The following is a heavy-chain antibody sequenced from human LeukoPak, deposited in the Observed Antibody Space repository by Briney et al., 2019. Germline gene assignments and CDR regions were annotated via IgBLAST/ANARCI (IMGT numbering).Heavy chain of an antibody. CDR2: IYYSGST. CDR3: AYSGIAAAGSFDY. CDR1: GGSISSGDYY. J-gene: IGHJ4*02. D-gene: IGHD6-13*01. Sequence: SETPSLPYTVSGGSISSGDYYWSWIRQPPRKGLEWIGYIYYSGSTCYNPSLKSRVTISVDTSKNQFSLKLSSVTAADTAVYYCAYSGIAAAGSFDYWGQGTLVTVSS. V-gene: IGHV4-30-4*08.